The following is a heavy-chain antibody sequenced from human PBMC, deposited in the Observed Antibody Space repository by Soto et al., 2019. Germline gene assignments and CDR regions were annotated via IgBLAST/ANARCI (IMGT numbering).Heavy chain of an antibody. Sequence: ASVKVSCKASGFTFTSSAVQWVRQARGQRLEWIGWIVVGSGNTNYAQKFQERVTITRDMSTSTAYMELSSLRSEDTAVYYCAAVPVITTSLNYYYYGMDVWGQGTTVTVSS. J-gene: IGHJ6*02. D-gene: IGHD3-22*01. V-gene: IGHV1-58*01. CDR1: GFTFTSSA. CDR2: IVVGSGNT. CDR3: AAVPVITTSLNYYYYGMDV.